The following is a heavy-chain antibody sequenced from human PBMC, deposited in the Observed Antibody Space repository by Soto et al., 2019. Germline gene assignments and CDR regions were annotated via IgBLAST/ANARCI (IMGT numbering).Heavy chain of an antibody. V-gene: IGHV4-38-2*02. D-gene: IGHD6-13*01. CDR1: GYSIRSSSY. J-gene: IGHJ6*02. CDR3: RRSSRYSTDV. CDR2: IYSTGNT. Sequence: SESLSLTCTVSGYSIRSSSYWGWIRQPPGKGLEWIGSIYSTGNTYYNTSLNSQVTISVDTSRNQFSLNVISVAAADTAVYYCRRSSRYSTDVWGQGTTVTVSS.